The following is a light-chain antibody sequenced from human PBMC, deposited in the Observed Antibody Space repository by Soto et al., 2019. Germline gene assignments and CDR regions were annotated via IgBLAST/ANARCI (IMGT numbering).Light chain of an antibody. Sequence: QSVLTQPPSASGTPGQRVTISCSGSSPNIGRNTVNWYQQLPGTAPKLLIYSNNQRPSGVPDRFSGSRSGTSASLAISGLQSEDEAEYYCAAWDDSLNGYVLGTGTKVTVL. CDR3: AAWDDSLNGYV. J-gene: IGLJ1*01. V-gene: IGLV1-44*01. CDR1: SPNIGRNT. CDR2: SNN.